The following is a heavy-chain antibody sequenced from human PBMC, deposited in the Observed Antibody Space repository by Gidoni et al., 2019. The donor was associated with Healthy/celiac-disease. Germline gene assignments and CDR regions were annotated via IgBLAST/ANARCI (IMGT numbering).Heavy chain of an antibody. CDR1: GCSISSSSYY. CDR3: ARLATGGPFDY. Sequence: QLQLQESGPGLVKPSETLSLTCTVSGCSISSSSYYWGWIRQPPGKGLEWIGSIYYSGSTYYNPSLKSRVTISVDTSKNQFSLKLSSVTAADTAVYYCARLATGGPFDYWGQGTLVTVSS. V-gene: IGHV4-39*01. J-gene: IGHJ4*02. CDR2: IYYSGST.